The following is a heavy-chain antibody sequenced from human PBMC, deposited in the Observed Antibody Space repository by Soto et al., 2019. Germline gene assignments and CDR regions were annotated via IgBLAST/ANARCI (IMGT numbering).Heavy chain of an antibody. J-gene: IGHJ4*02. CDR3: ARVSPFYGGRPVDY. V-gene: IGHV4-59*01. CDR2: IYYSGST. D-gene: IGHD2-15*01. Sequence: PSETLSLTCTVSGGSIXSYYWSWIRQPPGKGLEWIGYIYYSGSTNYNPSLKSRVTISVDTSKNQFSLKLSSVTAADTAVYYCARVSPFYGGRPVDYWGQGTLVTVSS. CDR1: GGSIXSYY.